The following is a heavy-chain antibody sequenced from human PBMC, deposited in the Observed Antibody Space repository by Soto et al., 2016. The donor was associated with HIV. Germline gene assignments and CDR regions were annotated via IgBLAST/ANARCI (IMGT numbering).Heavy chain of an antibody. Sequence: EVQLVESGGGLVKPGGSLRLSCAASGFTFSTYTMNWVRQAPGKGLEWVSSVSSSSRYIYYADSVKGRFTISRDNAENSLYLQMNSLRAEDTAVYYCARAGDIDDYWGQGNPGHRLL. CDR2: VSSSSRYI. V-gene: IGHV3-21*01. CDR3: ARAGDIDDY. D-gene: IGHD2-21*01. CDR1: GFTFSTYT. J-gene: IGHJ4*02.